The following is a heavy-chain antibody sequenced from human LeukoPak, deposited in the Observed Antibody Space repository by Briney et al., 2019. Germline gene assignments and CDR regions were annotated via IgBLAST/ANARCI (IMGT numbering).Heavy chain of an antibody. J-gene: IGHJ5*02. CDR3: ARDLELCSGGSCYSNWFDP. CDR1: GGTFSSYA. Sequence: ASVKVSCKASGGTFSSYAISWVRQAPGQGLEWMGGIIPIFGTANYAQKFQGRVTITADKSTSTAYMELSSLRSEDTAVYYCARDLELCSGGSCYSNWFDPWGQGTLVTVSS. D-gene: IGHD2-15*01. CDR2: IIPIFGTA. V-gene: IGHV1-69*06.